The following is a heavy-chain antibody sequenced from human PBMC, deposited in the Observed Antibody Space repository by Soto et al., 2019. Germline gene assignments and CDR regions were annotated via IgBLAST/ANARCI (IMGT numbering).Heavy chain of an antibody. Sequence: QVQLVESGGGVVQPGRSLRLSCAASGFTFSSYGMHWVRQAPGKGLEWVAVISYDGSNKYYADSVKGRFTISRDNSKNTMFLQMNSLRAEDTAVYYCAKDVDYGDLMVVDHCGQGTLVTVSS. J-gene: IGHJ4*02. CDR1: GFTFSSYG. CDR3: AKDVDYGDLMVVDH. CDR2: ISYDGSNK. V-gene: IGHV3-30*18. D-gene: IGHD4-17*01.